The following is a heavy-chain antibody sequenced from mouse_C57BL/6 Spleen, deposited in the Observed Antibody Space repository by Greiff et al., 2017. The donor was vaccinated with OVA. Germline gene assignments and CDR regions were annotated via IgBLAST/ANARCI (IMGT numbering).Heavy chain of an antibody. CDR2: IWSDGST. CDR3: ARHNYGSSYNYAMDY. Sequence: VKLVESGPGLVAPSQSLSITCTVSGFSFTSYGVHWVRQPPGKGLEWLVVIWSDGSTTYNSALKSRLSISKDNSKSQVFLKMNSLQTDDTAMYYCARHNYGSSYNYAMDYWGQGTSVTVSS. CDR1: GFSFTSYG. D-gene: IGHD1-1*01. J-gene: IGHJ4*01. V-gene: IGHV2-6-1*01.